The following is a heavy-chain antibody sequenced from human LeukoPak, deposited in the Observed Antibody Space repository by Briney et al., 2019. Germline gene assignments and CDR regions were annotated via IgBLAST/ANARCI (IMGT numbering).Heavy chain of an antibody. CDR1: GFTFDDYA. CDR3: ARVQGRADY. Sequence: GRSLRLSCAASGFTFDDYAMHWVRQAPGKGLEWVSGISWNSGSIGYADSVKGRFTISRDNAKNSLYLQMNSLRAEDTAVYYCARVQGRADYWGQGTLVTVSS. CDR2: ISWNSGSI. V-gene: IGHV3-9*01. J-gene: IGHJ4*02.